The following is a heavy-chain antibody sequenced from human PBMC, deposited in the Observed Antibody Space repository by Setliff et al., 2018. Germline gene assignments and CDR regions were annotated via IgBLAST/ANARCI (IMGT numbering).Heavy chain of an antibody. CDR3: ARGGTFRYFDF. CDR2: SDYYGNT. V-gene: IGHV4-39*07. Sequence: SETLSLTCTVSGGSISSSFNFWGWIRQPPGKGLEWIGRSDYYGNTYYNASLKSRLTISIDTSKNQFSLRLTSVTAADTAVYYCARGGTFRYFDFWGQGAPVTVSS. J-gene: IGHJ4*02. D-gene: IGHD5-12*01. CDR1: GGSISSSFNF.